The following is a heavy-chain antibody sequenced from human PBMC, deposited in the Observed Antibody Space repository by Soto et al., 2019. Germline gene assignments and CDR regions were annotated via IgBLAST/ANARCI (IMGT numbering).Heavy chain of an antibody. CDR2: ISSSGYI. D-gene: IGHD2-15*01. CDR1: GFNFNSYT. V-gene: IGHV3-21*01. J-gene: IGHJ6*02. CDR3: ARDCSGGSCCPGMDV. Sequence: CGSLRLSCAASGFNFNSYTINWVRQAPGKRLEWLSSISSSGYIFSTDSVRGRFTISRDNAKNSVYLQINSLRAEDTAVYFCARDCSGGSCCPGMDVWGQGTTVTVSS.